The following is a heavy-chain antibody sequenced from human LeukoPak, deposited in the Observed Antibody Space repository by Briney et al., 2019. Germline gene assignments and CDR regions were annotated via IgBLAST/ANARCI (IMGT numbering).Heavy chain of an antibody. Sequence: SETLSLTCTVSGGSISSSSYYWGWIRQPPGKGLEWIGSIYYSGGTYYNPSLKSRVTISVDTSKNQLSLKLSSVTAADTAVYYCAVHRGELASVDYWGQGTLVTVSS. J-gene: IGHJ4*02. CDR1: GGSISSSSYY. D-gene: IGHD3-10*01. CDR3: AVHRGELASVDY. CDR2: IYYSGGT. V-gene: IGHV4-39*01.